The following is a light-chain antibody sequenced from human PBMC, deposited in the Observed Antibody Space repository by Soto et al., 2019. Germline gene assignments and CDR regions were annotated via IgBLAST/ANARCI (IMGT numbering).Light chain of an antibody. CDR2: DVS. Sequence: QSVLTQPASVSGSPGQSITISCTGTSSDVGGYNYVSWYQQHPGKAPKLMFYDVSNRPSGVSNRFSGSKSGNTASLTISGLQAEAEADYYCSSYTSSSVVFGGGTKLTVL. CDR1: SSDVGGYNY. V-gene: IGLV2-14*01. J-gene: IGLJ2*01. CDR3: SSYTSSSVV.